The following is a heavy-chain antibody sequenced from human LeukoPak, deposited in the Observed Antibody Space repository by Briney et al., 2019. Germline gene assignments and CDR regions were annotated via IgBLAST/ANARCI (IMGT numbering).Heavy chain of an antibody. J-gene: IGHJ4*02. CDR1: GFTFSGHA. CDR3: ARQDCSPSCYLVY. CDR2: ISYDGRNE. D-gene: IGHD2-2*01. V-gene: IGHV3-30*04. Sequence: GRSLRLSCAASGFTFSGHAMHWARQTPGKGLEWVAVISYDGRNEYYADSVKGRFTISRDNSKNTLFLQMNSLRAEDTALYYCARQDCSPSCYLVYWGQGTLVTVSS.